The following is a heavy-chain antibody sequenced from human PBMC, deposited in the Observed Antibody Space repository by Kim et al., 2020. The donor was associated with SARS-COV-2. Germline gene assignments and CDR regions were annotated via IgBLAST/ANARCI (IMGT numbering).Heavy chain of an antibody. V-gene: IGHV4-59*01. CDR3: ARDRGIAAAATYYYYYMDV. J-gene: IGHJ6*03. Sequence: SETLSLTCTVSGGSISSYYWSWIRQPPGKGLEWIGYIYYSGSTNYNPSLKSRVTISVDTSKNQFSLKLSSVTAADTAVYYCARDRGIAAAATYYYYYMDV. CDR2: IYYSGST. CDR1: GGSISSYY. D-gene: IGHD6-13*01.